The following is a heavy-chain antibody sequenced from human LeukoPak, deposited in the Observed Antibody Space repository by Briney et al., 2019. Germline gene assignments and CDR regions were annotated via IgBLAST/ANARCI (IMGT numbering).Heavy chain of an antibody. CDR1: GGSFSGYY. CDR3: ARGIDSRGYSYGPDS. D-gene: IGHD5-18*01. CDR2: INRSGST. J-gene: IGHJ5*01. V-gene: IGHV4-34*01. Sequence: SETLSLTCAVYGGSFSGYYWSWIRQPPGKGLEWIGEINRSGSTNYNPSLKSRVTISVDTSKNQFSLKLSSVTAADTAVYYCARGIDSRGYSYGPDSWGQGTLVTVSS.